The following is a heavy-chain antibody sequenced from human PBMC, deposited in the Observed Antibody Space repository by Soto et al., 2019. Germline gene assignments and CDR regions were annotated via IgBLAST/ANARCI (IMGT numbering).Heavy chain of an antibody. CDR2: IYYSGST. D-gene: IGHD2-2*02. CDR3: ARHIVVPAAIHAFDI. CDR1: GGSISSSSYY. V-gene: IGHV4-39*01. Sequence: SETLSLTCTVSGGSISSSSYYWGWIRQPPGKGLEWIGSIYYSGSTYYNPSLKSRVTISVDTSKNQFSLKLSSVTAADTAVYYCARHIVVPAAIHAFDIWGQGTMVTVSS. J-gene: IGHJ3*02.